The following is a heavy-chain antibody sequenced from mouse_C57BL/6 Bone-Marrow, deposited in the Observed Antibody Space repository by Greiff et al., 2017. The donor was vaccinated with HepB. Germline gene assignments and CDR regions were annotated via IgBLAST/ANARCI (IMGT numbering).Heavy chain of an antibody. J-gene: IGHJ2*01. D-gene: IGHD1-1*01. CDR2: INPNNGGT. V-gene: IGHV1-26*01. Sequence: EVQLQQSGPELVKPGASVKISCKASGYTFTDYYMNWVKQSHGKSLEWIGDINPNNGGTSYNQKFKGKATLTVDKSASTACMELRSLTSEDSAVYYCAREGVTTVVARDYFDYWGQGTTLTVSS. CDR3: AREGVTTVVARDYFDY. CDR1: GYTFTDYY.